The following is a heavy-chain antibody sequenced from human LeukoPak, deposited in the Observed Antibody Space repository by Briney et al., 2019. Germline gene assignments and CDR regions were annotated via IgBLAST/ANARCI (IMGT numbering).Heavy chain of an antibody. V-gene: IGHV3-23*01. J-gene: IGHJ4*02. Sequence: GGSLRLSSAASGFTFTIYAMSWVRQSPGKGLEWVSSISDSGDRTYYADSVKGRFTISRDNSRNTLYLQVNSLRAEDTAVYYCAKSGSVPPDYWGQGTLVTVSS. CDR3: AKSGSVPPDY. CDR1: GFTFTIYA. CDR2: ISDSGDRT. D-gene: IGHD2-2*01.